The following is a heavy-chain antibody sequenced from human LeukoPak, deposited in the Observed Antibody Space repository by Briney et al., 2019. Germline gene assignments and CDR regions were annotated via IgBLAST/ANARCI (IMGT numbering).Heavy chain of an antibody. Sequence: GASVTVSFTASGYTFTGYYMHWVRQAPGQGLEWMGWINPNSGGTNYAQKFQGRVTMTRDTSISTAYMELSRLRSDDTAVYYCAREQESGGITIFGVVIMRNWFDPWGQGTLVTVSS. V-gene: IGHV1-2*02. CDR1: GYTFTGYY. CDR3: AREQESGGITIFGVVIMRNWFDP. J-gene: IGHJ5*02. CDR2: INPNSGGT. D-gene: IGHD3-3*01.